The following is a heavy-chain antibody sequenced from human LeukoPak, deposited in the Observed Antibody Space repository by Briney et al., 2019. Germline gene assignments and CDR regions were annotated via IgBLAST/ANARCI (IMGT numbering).Heavy chain of an antibody. V-gene: IGHV4-4*02. CDR1: GGSISSSNW. D-gene: IGHD3-3*01. J-gene: IGHJ4*02. CDR3: ARSYYDFWSGYFY. Sequence: PSGTLSLTCAVSGGSISSSNWWSWVRQPPGKGLEWIGEIYHSGSTNYNPSLKSRVTISVDTSKNQFSLKLSSVTAADTAVYYCARSYYDFWSGYFYWGQGTLVTVSS. CDR2: IYHSGST.